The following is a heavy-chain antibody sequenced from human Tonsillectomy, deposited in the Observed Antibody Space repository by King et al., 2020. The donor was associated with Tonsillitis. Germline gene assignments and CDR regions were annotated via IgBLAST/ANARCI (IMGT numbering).Heavy chain of an antibody. D-gene: IGHD3-22*01. CDR1: GFTFSSYS. CDR3: ARVRGDYYDSSGYYYDYYFGMGV. V-gene: IGHV3-21*01. Sequence: DVQLVQSGGGLVKPGGSLRLSCAASGFTFSSYSMNWVRQAPGKGLEWVSSISSSSSYIYYADSVKGRFTISRDNAKNSLYLQMNSLRAEDTAVYYCARVRGDYYDSSGYYYDYYFGMGVWGQGATVTVSS. J-gene: IGHJ6*02. CDR2: ISSSSSYI.